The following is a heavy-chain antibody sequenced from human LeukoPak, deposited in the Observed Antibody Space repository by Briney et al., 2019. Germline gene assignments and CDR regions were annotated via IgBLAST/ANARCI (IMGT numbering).Heavy chain of an antibody. J-gene: IGHJ4*02. CDR1: GFTFSGSA. V-gene: IGHV3-73*01. D-gene: IGHD6-13*01. Sequence: GGSLRLSCATSGFTFSGSAIHWVRQASGKGLEWVGRIRSKANSYATTDVASVRGRFSISRDDSKNTAYLQMNSLRAEDTAVYYCARNQRIALAFDYWGQGTLVTVSS. CDR3: ARNQRIALAFDY. CDR2: IRSKANSYAT.